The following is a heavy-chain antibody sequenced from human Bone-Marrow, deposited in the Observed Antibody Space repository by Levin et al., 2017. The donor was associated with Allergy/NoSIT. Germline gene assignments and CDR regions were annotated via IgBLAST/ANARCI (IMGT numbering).Heavy chain of an antibody. D-gene: IGHD2-21*01. Sequence: GESLKISCAASGFDFSRYSMNWVRQAPGKGLEWLSFISGSGVTIFYADSVKGRFTISRDNVKESLYLQLDSLEDDDTAVYYCAREAVVENWFDPWGQGTLVTVAS. CDR2: ISGSGVTI. J-gene: IGHJ5*02. V-gene: IGHV3-48*02. CDR1: GFDFSRYS. CDR3: AREAVVENWFDP.